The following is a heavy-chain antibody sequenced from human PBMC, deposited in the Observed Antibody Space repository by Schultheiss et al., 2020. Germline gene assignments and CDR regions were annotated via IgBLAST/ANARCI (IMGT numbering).Heavy chain of an antibody. V-gene: IGHV4-61*01. CDR3: ARVELLTYCNGGVCYMERRVGEYYYGLDV. CDR1: GGSVSSGSYY. CDR2: IYYSGST. D-gene: IGHD2-8*02. Sequence: SQTLSLTCTVSGGSVSSGSYYWSWIRQPPGKGLEWIGYIYYSGSTNYNPSLKSRVTISVDTSKNQFSLKLSSVTAADTAVYYCARVELLTYCNGGVCYMERRVGEYYYGLDVWGQGTTVTVSS. J-gene: IGHJ6*02.